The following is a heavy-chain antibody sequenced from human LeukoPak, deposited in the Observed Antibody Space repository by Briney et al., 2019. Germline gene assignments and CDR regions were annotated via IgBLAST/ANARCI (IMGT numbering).Heavy chain of an antibody. Sequence: ASVKVSCKASGYTFTSYDINWVRQATGQGHEWMGYMNPASGNTGYAQKFQGRVTMTTDTSISTAYMELSSLRSEDTAVYYCARVPREIASIWGQGTMVTVSS. J-gene: IGHJ3*02. D-gene: IGHD3-16*02. V-gene: IGHV1-8*01. CDR1: GYTFTSYD. CDR3: ARVPREIASI. CDR2: MNPASGNT.